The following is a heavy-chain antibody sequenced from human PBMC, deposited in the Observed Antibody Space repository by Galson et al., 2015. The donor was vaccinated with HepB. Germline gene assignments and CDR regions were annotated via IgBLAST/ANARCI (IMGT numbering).Heavy chain of an antibody. J-gene: IGHJ4*02. CDR2: MNPNSGNT. CDR1: GYTFTSYD. V-gene: IGHV1-8*01. Sequence: SVKVSCKASGYTFTSYDINWVRQATGQGLEWMGLMNPNSGNTGYAQKFQGRVTMTRNTSISTAYMELSSLRSEDTAAYYCASIYGDYDTEMFDYWGQGTLVTVSS. D-gene: IGHD4-17*01. CDR3: ASIYGDYDTEMFDY.